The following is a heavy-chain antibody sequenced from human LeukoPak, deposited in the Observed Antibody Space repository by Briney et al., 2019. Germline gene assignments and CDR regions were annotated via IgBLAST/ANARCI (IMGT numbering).Heavy chain of an antibody. CDR2: INPNSGGT. D-gene: IGHD5/OR15-5a*01. J-gene: IGHJ5*02. V-gene: IGHV1-2*02. CDR1: GYTFTGYY. Sequence: ASVKVYCKASGYTFTGYYMHWVRQAPGQGLEWMGWINPNSGGTNYGQKFQGRVTMTRDTSISTAYMELSRLRSDDTAVYYCARGIPLYSATISYWFDPWGQGTLVTVSS. CDR3: ARGIPLYSATISYWFDP.